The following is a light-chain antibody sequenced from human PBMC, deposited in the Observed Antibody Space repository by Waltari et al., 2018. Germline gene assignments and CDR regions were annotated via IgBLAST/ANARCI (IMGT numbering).Light chain of an antibody. Sequence: QSALTQPRSVSGSPGQSVTISCTGTSSDVGGYNYVSWYQQHPGKAPKLMIYDVTKRPSGVPDRCSGSRSGNTASLTISGLQAEDEADYYCCSYAGNYNLVFGGGTELTVL. J-gene: IGLJ2*01. CDR1: SSDVGGYNY. CDR2: DVT. V-gene: IGLV2-11*01. CDR3: CSYAGNYNLV.